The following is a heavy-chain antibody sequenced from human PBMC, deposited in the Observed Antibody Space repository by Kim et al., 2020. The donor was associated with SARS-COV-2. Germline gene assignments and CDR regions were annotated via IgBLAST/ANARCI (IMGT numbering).Heavy chain of an antibody. CDR2: ISLSGKT. Sequence: SETLSLTCTVPGDSINSGSHSWTWLPQPPGKGLEWIGYISLSGKTSYTPSLQSRVTISSDRSKRQFSLRLTTVTAADTAVYFCARFFSFWSGFDDWGPGALV. CDR3: ARFFSFWSGFDD. J-gene: IGHJ5*02. CDR1: GDSINSGSHS. V-gene: IGHV4-30-2*01. D-gene: IGHD3-3*01.